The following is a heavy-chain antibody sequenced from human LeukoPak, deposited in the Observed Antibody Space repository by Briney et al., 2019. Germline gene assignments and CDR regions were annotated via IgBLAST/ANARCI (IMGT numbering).Heavy chain of an antibody. CDR1: GGSFSGYY. D-gene: IGHD2-2*01. J-gene: IGHJ6*03. Sequence: PSETLSLTCAVYGGSFSGYYWSWLRQPPGKGLEWIGYIYYSGSTNYNPSLKSRVTISVDTSKNQFSLKLSSVIAADTAVYYCARTTEGYCSSASCFGFSYSYYMDVWGKGTTVTISS. CDR3: ARTTEGYCSSASCFGFSYSYYMDV. V-gene: IGHV4-59*01. CDR2: IYYSGST.